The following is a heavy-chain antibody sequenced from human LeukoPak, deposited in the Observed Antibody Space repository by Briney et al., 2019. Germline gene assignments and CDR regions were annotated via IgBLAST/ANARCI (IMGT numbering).Heavy chain of an antibody. J-gene: IGHJ6*03. CDR3: ARGPEFSNYYYYYMDV. Sequence: ASVKVSCKASGNSLNNYHMHWVRQATGQGLEWMGWMNPNSGNTGYAQKFQGRVTMTRNTSISTAYMELSSLRSEDTAVYYCARGPEFSNYYYYYMDVWGKGTTVTVSS. CDR1: GNSLNNYH. V-gene: IGHV1-8*02. CDR2: MNPNSGNT. D-gene: IGHD2-2*01.